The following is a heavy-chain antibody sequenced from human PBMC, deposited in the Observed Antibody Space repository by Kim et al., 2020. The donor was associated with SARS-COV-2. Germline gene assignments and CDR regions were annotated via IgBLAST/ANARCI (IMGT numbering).Heavy chain of an antibody. J-gene: IGHJ4*02. Sequence: GGSLRLSCAASGFIFNNYEMIWVRQAPGKGLEWISYISYSGDTSYYADSVKGRFTISRDNAKNSLSLQMNSLRAEDTALYYCGRVWGFHPDYWGQGSRVTVSS. CDR2: ISYSGDTS. CDR1: GFIFNNYE. V-gene: IGHV3-48*03. CDR3: GRVWGFHPDY. D-gene: IGHD3-16*01.